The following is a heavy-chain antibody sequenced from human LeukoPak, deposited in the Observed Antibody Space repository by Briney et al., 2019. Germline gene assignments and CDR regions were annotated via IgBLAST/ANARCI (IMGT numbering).Heavy chain of an antibody. Sequence: ASVKVSCKASGYTFTGYYMHWVRQAPGQGLEWMGWINPNSGGTNYAQKFQGRVTMTRDTSISTAYMELSRLRSDDTAVYCCARDMEATVTSDFDYRGQGTLVTVSS. J-gene: IGHJ4*02. V-gene: IGHV1-2*02. CDR3: ARDMEATVTSDFDY. CDR1: GYTFTGYY. CDR2: INPNSGGT. D-gene: IGHD4-17*01.